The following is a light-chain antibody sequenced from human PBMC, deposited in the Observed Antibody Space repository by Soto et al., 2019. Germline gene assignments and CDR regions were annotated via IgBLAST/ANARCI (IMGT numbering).Light chain of an antibody. V-gene: IGLV4-69*01. CDR1: SGHSSYA. CDR3: QTWGTGIVV. CDR2: VNSDGSH. J-gene: IGLJ2*01. Sequence: QPVLTQSPSASASLGASVKLTCTLNSGHSSYAIAWHQQQPEKGPRYLMKVNSDGSHSKGDGIPDRFSGSSSGAGRYLTISSLQSEDEADYYCQTWGTGIVVFGGGTKLTVL.